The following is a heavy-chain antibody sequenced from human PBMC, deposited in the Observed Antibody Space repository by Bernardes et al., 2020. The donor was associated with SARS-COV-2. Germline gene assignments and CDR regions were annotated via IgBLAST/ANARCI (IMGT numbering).Heavy chain of an antibody. V-gene: IGHV1-24*01. D-gene: IGHD2-15*01. J-gene: IGHJ5*02. Sequence: ASVKVSCKVSGYTLTELSMYWVRQAPGKGLEWMGGFDPEDGETIYAQKFQGRVTMTEDTSTDTAYMELSSLRSEDTAVYYCATGAVVVVAATGWFDPWGQGTIVTVSS. CDR1: GYTLTELS. CDR2: FDPEDGET. CDR3: ATGAVVVVAATGWFDP.